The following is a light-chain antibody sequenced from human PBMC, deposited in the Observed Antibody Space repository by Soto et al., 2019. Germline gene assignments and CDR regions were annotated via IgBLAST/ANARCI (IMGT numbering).Light chain of an antibody. CDR3: QHYNSYPWT. Sequence: DIQMTQSPSTLSASVGDRVTITCRASQTITTWLAWYQQKPGKAPKLLIYKASSLESGVPSRFSGSGSGTEFTLTISTLQPDDFATYYCQHYNSYPWTFGQGTKVEI. CDR1: QTITTW. CDR2: KAS. V-gene: IGKV1-5*03. J-gene: IGKJ1*01.